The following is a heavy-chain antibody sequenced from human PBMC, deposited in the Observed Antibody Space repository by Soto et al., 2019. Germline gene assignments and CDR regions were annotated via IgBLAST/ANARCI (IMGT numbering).Heavy chain of an antibody. CDR3: ARDRGKAAAGTLLNHYYYYYGMDV. Sequence: PSETLSLTCTVSGGSISSGGYYWSWIRQHPGKGLEWIGYIYYSGSTYYNPSLKSRVTISVDTSKNQFSLKLSSVTAADTAVYYWARDRGKAAAGTLLNHYYYYYGMDVWGQGTTVTVSS. CDR1: GGSISSGGYY. J-gene: IGHJ6*02. V-gene: IGHV4-31*03. D-gene: IGHD6-13*01. CDR2: IYYSGST.